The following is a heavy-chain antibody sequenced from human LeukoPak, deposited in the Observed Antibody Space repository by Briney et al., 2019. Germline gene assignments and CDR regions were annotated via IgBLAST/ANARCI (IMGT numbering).Heavy chain of an antibody. J-gene: IGHJ3*02. CDR3: ARRRGYSYGYLGGIAFDI. CDR1: GYSFTSYW. Sequence: PGESLKISCKGSGYSFTSYWIGWVRQMPGKGLEWMGIIYPGDSDTSYSPSFQGQVTISADKSTSTAYLQWSSLKASDTAMYYCARRRGYSYGYLGGIAFDIWGQGTMVTVSS. CDR2: IYPGDSDT. V-gene: IGHV5-51*01. D-gene: IGHD5-18*01.